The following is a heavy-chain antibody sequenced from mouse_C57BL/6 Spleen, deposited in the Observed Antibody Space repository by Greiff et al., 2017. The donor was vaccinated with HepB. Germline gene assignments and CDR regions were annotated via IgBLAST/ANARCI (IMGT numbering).Heavy chain of an antibody. J-gene: IGHJ2*01. CDR3: TREILGFDY. CDR2: IDPETGGT. CDR1: GYTFTDYE. Sequence: VKLMESGAELVRPGASVTLSCKASGYTFTDYEMHWVKQTPVHGLEWIGAIDPETGGTAYNQKFKGKAILTADKSSSTAYMELRSLTSEDSAVYYCTREILGFDYWGQGTTLTVSS. D-gene: IGHD4-1*01. V-gene: IGHV1-15*01.